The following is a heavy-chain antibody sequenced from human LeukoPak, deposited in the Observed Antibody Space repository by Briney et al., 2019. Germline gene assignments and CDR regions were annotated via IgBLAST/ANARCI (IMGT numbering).Heavy chain of an antibody. CDR1: GFSFSSYS. J-gene: IGHJ4*02. Sequence: GGSLRLSCAASGFSFSSYSINWVRQAPGKGLEWVSYISVDGNAKHYTDSVKGRFTISRDNAKNALYLQMNSLRAGDAAVYFCARDYVYAFDYWGQGTLVTVSS. V-gene: IGHV3-48*01. D-gene: IGHD2/OR15-2a*01. CDR3: ARDYVYAFDY. CDR2: ISVDGNAK.